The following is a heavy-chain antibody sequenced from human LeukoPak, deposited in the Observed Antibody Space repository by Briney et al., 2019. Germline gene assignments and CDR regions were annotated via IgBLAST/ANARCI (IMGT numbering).Heavy chain of an antibody. CDR2: ISSSGSTI. D-gene: IGHD2-2*01. V-gene: IGHV3-48*03. CDR1: GFTFSSYE. Sequence: GGSLRLSCAASGFTFSSYEMNWVRQAPGKGLEWVSYISSSGSTIYYADSVKGRFTISRDNAKNSLYLQMNSPRAEDTAVYYCAREKSSTSCNWFDPWGQGTLVTVSS. J-gene: IGHJ5*02. CDR3: AREKSSTSCNWFDP.